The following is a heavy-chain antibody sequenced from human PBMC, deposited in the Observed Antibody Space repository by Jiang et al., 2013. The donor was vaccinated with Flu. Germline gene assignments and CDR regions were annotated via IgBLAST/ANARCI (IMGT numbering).Heavy chain of an antibody. Sequence: GAEVKKPGESLRISCKVSGYSFTSYWISWVRQMPGKGLEWMGKIDPSDSYTNYSPSFQGHVTISVDRSINTAYLQWSSLKASDTAIYYCARTNRADDYWGQGTLVTVSS. CDR2: IDPSDSYT. CDR3: ARTNRADDY. D-gene: IGHD1-14*01. V-gene: IGHV5-10-1*01. CDR1: GYSFTSYW. J-gene: IGHJ4*02.